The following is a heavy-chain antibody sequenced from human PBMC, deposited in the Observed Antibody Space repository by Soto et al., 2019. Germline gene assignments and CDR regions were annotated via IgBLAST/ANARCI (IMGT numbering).Heavy chain of an antibody. D-gene: IGHD6-13*01. CDR3: ARVLVAAADPYYFDY. CDR1: GGSISSGGYY. J-gene: IGHJ4*02. Sequence: PSETLSLTCTVSGGSISSGGYYWSWIRQHPGKGLEWIGYIYYSGSTYYNPSLKSRVTISVDTSKNQFSLKLSSVTAADTAVYYCARVLVAAADPYYFDYWGQGTLVTVSS. V-gene: IGHV4-31*03. CDR2: IYYSGST.